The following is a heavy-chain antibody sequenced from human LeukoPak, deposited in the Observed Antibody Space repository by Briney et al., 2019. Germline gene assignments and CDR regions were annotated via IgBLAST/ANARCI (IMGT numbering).Heavy chain of an antibody. D-gene: IGHD7-27*01. V-gene: IGHV3-48*02. CDR1: GFIFSSYS. J-gene: IGHJ4*02. CDR3: ASMLTGSFDS. CDR2: ISLSSSTI. Sequence: GGSLRLSCAASGFIFSSYSMNWVRQAPGKGLEWVSYISLSSSTIYYADSVKGRFTISRDNAKNSLYLQMNSLRDEDTAVYYCASMLTGSFDSWGQGTLVSVSS.